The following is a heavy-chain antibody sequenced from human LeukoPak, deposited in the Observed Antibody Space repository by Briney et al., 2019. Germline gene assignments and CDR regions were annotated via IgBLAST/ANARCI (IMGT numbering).Heavy chain of an antibody. CDR3: ARGLYYYDSSGYYGEYFQH. J-gene: IGHJ1*01. D-gene: IGHD3-22*01. Sequence: GGSLRLSCAASGFTFSSYAMSWVRQAPGEGLEWVSAISGSGGSTYYADSVKGRFTISRDNSKNTLYLQMNSLRAEDTVVYYCARGLYYYDSSGYYGEYFQHWGQGTLVTVSS. CDR2: ISGSGGST. CDR1: GFTFSSYA. V-gene: IGHV3-23*01.